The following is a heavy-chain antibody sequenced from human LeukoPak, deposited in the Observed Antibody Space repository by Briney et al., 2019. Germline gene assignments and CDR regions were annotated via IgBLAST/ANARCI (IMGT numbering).Heavy chain of an antibody. Sequence: GASVKVSCKASGCTFSSYAISWVRQAPGQGLEWMGRIIPLFGTANYAQKFQGRVTITTDESKSTAYMELSSLISEDTAVYYCARSSNPWIYYFDYWGQGTLVTVSS. J-gene: IGHJ4*02. V-gene: IGHV1-69*05. CDR2: IIPLFGTA. D-gene: IGHD4-11*01. CDR3: ARSSNPWIYYFDY. CDR1: GCTFSSYA.